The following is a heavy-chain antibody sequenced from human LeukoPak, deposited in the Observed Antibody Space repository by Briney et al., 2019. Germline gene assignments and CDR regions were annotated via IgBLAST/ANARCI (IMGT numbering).Heavy chain of an antibody. CDR2: IYPGDSDT. CDR1: GYSFTSYW. D-gene: IGHD2-15*01. V-gene: IGHV5-51*01. Sequence: GESLKISCKGSGYSFTSYWIGWVRQMPGKGLEWMGIIYPGDSDTRYSPSFQGQVTISADKSISTAYLQWSSLKASDTVMYYCARHECSGGSCYSHYGMDVWGQGTTVTVSS. CDR3: ARHECSGGSCYSHYGMDV. J-gene: IGHJ6*02.